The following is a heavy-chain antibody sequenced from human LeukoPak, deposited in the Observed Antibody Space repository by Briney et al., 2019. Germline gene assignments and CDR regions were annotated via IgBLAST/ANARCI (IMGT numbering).Heavy chain of an antibody. CDR2: IYSGGNT. CDR1: GFTVSSDY. CDR3: ARWSANSDAFDI. D-gene: IGHD4-23*01. V-gene: IGHV3-53*01. J-gene: IGHJ3*02. Sequence: GGSLRLSCAASGFTVSSDYMNWVRQAPGKGLEWVSIIYSGGNTYYADSVKGRFTVSRDNSKNTLYLQMNSLRAEDTAVYYCARWSANSDAFDIWGQGTMVTVSS.